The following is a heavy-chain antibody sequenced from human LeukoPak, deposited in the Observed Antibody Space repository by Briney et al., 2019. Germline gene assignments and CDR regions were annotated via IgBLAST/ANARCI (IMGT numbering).Heavy chain of an antibody. Sequence: QPGGSLRLSCEVSGFTFSSYWMSWVRQAPGKGLEWVANMKPDGSEKYYVDSVKGRFTISRDNSKNPLYLQMNSLRAEDTAVYYCARDPRQSHLVYTTGDYWGQGTLVTVSS. CDR2: MKPDGSEK. CDR3: ARDPRQSHLVYTTGDY. D-gene: IGHD2-2*02. CDR1: GFTFSSYW. V-gene: IGHV3-7*01. J-gene: IGHJ4*02.